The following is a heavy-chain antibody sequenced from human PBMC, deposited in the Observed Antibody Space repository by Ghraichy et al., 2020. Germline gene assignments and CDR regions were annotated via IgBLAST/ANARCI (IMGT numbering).Heavy chain of an antibody. CDR3: AKSLEYSSSRGVYYFDY. CDR1: GFTFSSYA. CDR2: ISGSGGST. V-gene: IGHV3-23*01. Sequence: LSLTCAASGFTFSSYAMSWVRQAPGKGLEWVSAISGSGGSTYYADSVKGRFTISRDNSKNTLYLQMNSLRAEDTAVYYCAKSLEYSSSRGVYYFDYWGQGTLVTVSS. D-gene: IGHD6-6*01. J-gene: IGHJ4*02.